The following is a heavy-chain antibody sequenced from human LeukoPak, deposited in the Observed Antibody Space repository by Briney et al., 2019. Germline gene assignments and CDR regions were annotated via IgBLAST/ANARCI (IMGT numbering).Heavy chain of an antibody. CDR1: DESISTYY. CDR3: ARKHIYGAYLDY. Sequence: SETLSLTCTVSDESISTYYWNWIRQSPGKGLEWIGYIHNNGRTNHNPSLKSRVTMSVDTSKNQFSLMLTSVTAADTAVYYCARKHIYGAYLDYWGQGTLVTVSS. V-gene: IGHV4-59*01. J-gene: IGHJ4*02. CDR2: IHNNGRT. D-gene: IGHD4/OR15-4a*01.